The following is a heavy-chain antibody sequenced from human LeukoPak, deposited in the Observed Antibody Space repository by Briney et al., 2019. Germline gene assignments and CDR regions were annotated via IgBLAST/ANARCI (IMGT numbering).Heavy chain of an antibody. D-gene: IGHD1-26*01. CDR1: GFTFSSYA. CDR3: ARAKGYSIYYYGMDV. CDR2: ISYDGSNK. V-gene: IGHV3-30*04. Sequence: PGRSLRPSCAASGFTFSSYAMHWVRQAPGKGLEWVAVISYDGSNKYYADSVKGRFTISRDNSKNTLYLQMNSLRAEDTAVYYCARAKGYSIYYYGMDVWGKGTTVTVSS. J-gene: IGHJ6*04.